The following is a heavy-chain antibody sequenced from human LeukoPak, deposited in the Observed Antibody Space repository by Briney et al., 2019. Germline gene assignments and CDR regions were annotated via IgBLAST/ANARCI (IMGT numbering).Heavy chain of an antibody. CDR3: ARDYDSSGYPHFDY. CDR2: ISYDGSNK. V-gene: IGHV3-30-3*01. CDR1: GFTFSSYA. D-gene: IGHD3-22*01. Sequence: GRSLRLSCAASGFTFSSYAMHWVRQAPGKGLEWVAVISYDGSNKYYADSVKGRFTISRDNSKNTLYLQMNSLRAEDTAVYYCARDYDSSGYPHFDYWGQGTLVTVSS. J-gene: IGHJ4*02.